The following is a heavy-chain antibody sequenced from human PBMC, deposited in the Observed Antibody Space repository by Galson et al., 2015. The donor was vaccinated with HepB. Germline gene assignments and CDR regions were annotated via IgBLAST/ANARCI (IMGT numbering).Heavy chain of an antibody. CDR2: ISTYNGNT. J-gene: IGHJ4*02. CDR1: GYTFNTYA. Sequence: SVKVSCKASGYTFNTYAISWVRQAPGQGLEWMGWISTYNGNTDYARKLQDRVTMTTDTSTSTVYMELRSLRSDDTAVYYCARDFGTEETSGINDYWGQGTLVTVSS. D-gene: IGHD1-1*01. V-gene: IGHV1-18*04. CDR3: ARDFGTEETSGINDY.